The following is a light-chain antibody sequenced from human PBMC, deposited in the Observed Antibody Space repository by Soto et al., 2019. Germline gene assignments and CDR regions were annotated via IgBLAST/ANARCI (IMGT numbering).Light chain of an antibody. CDR1: SSDVGGYDS. CDR2: DDS. J-gene: IGLJ2*01. Sequence: QSVLTQPASVSGSPGQSITISCTGTSSDVGGYDSVSWYQHHPGKAPKLMIYDDSNRPSGVSNRFSGSKSGNTASLTISGLQAEDEADYYCNSYTSSCTLDVVFGGGTKLTVL. V-gene: IGLV2-14*03. CDR3: NSYTSSCTLDVV.